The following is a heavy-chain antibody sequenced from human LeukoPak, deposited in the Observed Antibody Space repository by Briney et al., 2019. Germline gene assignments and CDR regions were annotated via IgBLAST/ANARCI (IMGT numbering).Heavy chain of an antibody. V-gene: IGHV3-7*03. CDR2: IKQDQSEK. Sequence: GGSLRLSCVASGVTFTNYWMTWVREAPGKGLEWVANIKQDQSEKWYVASVKGRFTVSRDNAKNSMYLQMNSLRAEDTAIYYCARSVEEGYCSETSCYAGYWGRGTLVTVST. D-gene: IGHD2-2*01. J-gene: IGHJ4*02. CDR1: GVTFTNYW. CDR3: ARSVEEGYCSETSCYAGY.